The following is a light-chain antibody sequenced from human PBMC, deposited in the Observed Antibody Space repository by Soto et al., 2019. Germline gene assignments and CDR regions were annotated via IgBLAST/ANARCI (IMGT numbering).Light chain of an antibody. J-gene: IGLJ1*01. V-gene: IGLV2-14*01. CDR2: DVT. CDR1: NSDVGGYNF. CDR3: SSYTSSSTLV. Sequence: QSALTQPAFVSGSPGQSITISRTGTNSDVGGYNFVSWYQQHPGKVPKLMIYDVTNRPSGVSNRFSGSKSGNTASLTISGLQAEDEADYYCSSYTSSSTLVFGTGTKVTVL.